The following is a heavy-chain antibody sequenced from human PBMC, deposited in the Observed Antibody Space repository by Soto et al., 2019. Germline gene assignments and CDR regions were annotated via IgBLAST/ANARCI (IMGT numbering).Heavy chain of an antibody. CDR2: ISSSSSYI. CDR1: GFTFSSYS. D-gene: IGHD2-15*01. Sequence: GGSLRLSCAASGFTFSSYSMNWVRQAPGKGLEWVSYISSSSSYIYYADSLKGRFTISRDNAKNSLYLQMNSLRAEDTAVYYCARDLNSSGANSGNDPFDIWRQETMVTVSS. V-gene: IGHV3-21*01. J-gene: IGHJ3*02. CDR3: ARDLNSSGANSGNDPFDI.